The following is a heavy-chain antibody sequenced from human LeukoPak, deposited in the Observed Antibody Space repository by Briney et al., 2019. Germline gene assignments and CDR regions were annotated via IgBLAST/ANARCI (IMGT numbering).Heavy chain of an antibody. J-gene: IGHJ4*02. Sequence: GGSLRLSCATAGFTFSIHWMHWVRQGPGKGLVWVSRINTDGSTTSYADSVKGRFTISRDNAKNTLYLQMNSLRAEDTAVYYCARVIIAATGIDYWGQGTLVTVSS. CDR2: INTDGSTT. CDR1: GFTFSIHW. D-gene: IGHD6-13*01. CDR3: ARVIIAATGIDY. V-gene: IGHV3-74*01.